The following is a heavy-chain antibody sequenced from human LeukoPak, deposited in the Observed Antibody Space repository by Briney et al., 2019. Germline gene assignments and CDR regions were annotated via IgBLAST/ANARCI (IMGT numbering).Heavy chain of an antibody. CDR2: ISYDGSNK. D-gene: IGHD3-22*01. CDR3: AKDLRYYDASGYYYLDY. CDR1: RFTFSSYG. V-gene: IGHV3-30*18. J-gene: IGHJ4*02. Sequence: GGSLRLSCAASRFTFSSYGMHWVRQAPGEGLEWVSFISYDGSNKYSADSVKGRFTISRDNSKNTLYLQINSLRAEDTAVYSCAKDLRYYDASGYYYLDYWGQGTLVTVSS.